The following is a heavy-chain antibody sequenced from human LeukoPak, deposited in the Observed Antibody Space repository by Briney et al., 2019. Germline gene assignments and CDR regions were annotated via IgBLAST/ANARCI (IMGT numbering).Heavy chain of an antibody. CDR3: ARVCHWDADNTRGDPVDY. Sequence: ASVKVSCKSSGYTFTGYGITWVRQAPGQGLEWMGWMTPYSGNTNYAQKLQGRVTMTTDTSTNTAYMELRNLRSDDTAVYYCARVCHWDADNTRGDPVDYWGQGTLVTVSS. J-gene: IGHJ4*02. V-gene: IGHV1-18*01. D-gene: IGHD1-1*01. CDR1: GYTFTGYG. CDR2: MTPYSGNT.